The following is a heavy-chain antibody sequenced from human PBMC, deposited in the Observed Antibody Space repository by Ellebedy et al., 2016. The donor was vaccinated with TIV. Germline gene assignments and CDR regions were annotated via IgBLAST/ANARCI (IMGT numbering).Heavy chain of an antibody. D-gene: IGHD5-18*01. J-gene: IGHJ4*02. Sequence: ASVKVSCXASGYTFTSYAMHWVRQAPGQRLEWMGWINAGNGNTKYSQKFQGRVTITRDTSASTAYMELSSLRSEDTAVYYCARVGYSYGYGVDYWGQGTLVTVSS. CDR2: INAGNGNT. V-gene: IGHV1-3*01. CDR1: GYTFTSYA. CDR3: ARVGYSYGYGVDY.